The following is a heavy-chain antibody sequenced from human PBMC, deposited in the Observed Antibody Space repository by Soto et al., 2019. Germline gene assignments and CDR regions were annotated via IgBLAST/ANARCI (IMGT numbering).Heavy chain of an antibody. D-gene: IGHD3-10*01. CDR1: GFTFDDFA. CDR3: AKDNRADRGAFDY. J-gene: IGHJ4*02. Sequence: EVQLVESGGGLVQPGRSLRLSCAASGFTFDDFAMHCVRQAPGKGQEWVSGISWNSAMIRYADSVKGRFTISRDNAKNSLYLQMNSLRPEDTALYFCAKDNRADRGAFDYWGQVTLFSVFS. V-gene: IGHV3-9*01. CDR2: ISWNSAMI.